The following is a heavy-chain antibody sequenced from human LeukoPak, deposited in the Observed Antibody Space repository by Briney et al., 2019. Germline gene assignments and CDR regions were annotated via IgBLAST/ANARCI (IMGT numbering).Heavy chain of an antibody. D-gene: IGHD6-19*01. CDR1: GYTLTGYY. CDR3: ARDNSGWSVDY. CDR2: ISPSGDYT. Sequence: ASVKVSCKASGYTLTGYYMHWVRQAPGQGLEWMGIISPSGDYTRYAQKVQGRVSMTLDTSTSTVYMELNSLESEDTAMYYCARDNSGWSVDYWGQGTLVTVTS. J-gene: IGHJ4*02. V-gene: IGHV1-46*04.